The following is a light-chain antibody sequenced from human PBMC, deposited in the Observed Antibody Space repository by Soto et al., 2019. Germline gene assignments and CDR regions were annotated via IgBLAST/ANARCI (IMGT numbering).Light chain of an antibody. Sequence: DIHLTQSPSTLSASVGDRVTITCRASQSLSSWLAWYQQKPGKAPKLLIYNAATLESGGPSRFSGSGSGTEFTLNISSLQPDDFATYYCQHWVDYMWTFGQGTKVEIK. CDR2: NAA. V-gene: IGKV1-5*03. CDR3: QHWVDYMWT. J-gene: IGKJ1*01. CDR1: QSLSSW.